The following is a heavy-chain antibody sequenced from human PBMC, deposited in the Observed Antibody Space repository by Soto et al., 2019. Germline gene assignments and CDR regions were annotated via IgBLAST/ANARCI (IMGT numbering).Heavy chain of an antibody. J-gene: IGHJ6*02. Sequence: QVQLVQSGAEVKKPGASVKVSCKASGYTFTGYYMHWVRQAPGQGLEWMGWINPNSGGTNYAQKFQGWVTMTRDTSMSTAYMELSRLRSDDTAVYYCARGYYGSGRTYYYYYGMDVWGQGTTVTVSS. CDR1: GYTFTGYY. CDR3: ARGYYGSGRTYYYYYGMDV. CDR2: INPNSGGT. D-gene: IGHD3-10*01. V-gene: IGHV1-2*04.